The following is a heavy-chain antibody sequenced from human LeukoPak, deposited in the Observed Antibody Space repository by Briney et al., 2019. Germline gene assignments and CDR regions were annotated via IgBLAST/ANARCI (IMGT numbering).Heavy chain of an antibody. CDR3: ARVGADYGDSYYFDY. D-gene: IGHD4-17*01. V-gene: IGHV4-30-2*01. CDR2: IYHSGST. J-gene: IGHJ4*02. CDR1: GGSTSSGGYS. Sequence: SQTLSLTCAVSGGSTSSGGYSWSWIRQPPGKGLEWIGYIYHSGSTYYNPSLKSRVTISVDRSKNQFSLKLSSVTAADTAVYYCARVGADYGDSYYFDYWGQGTLVTVSS.